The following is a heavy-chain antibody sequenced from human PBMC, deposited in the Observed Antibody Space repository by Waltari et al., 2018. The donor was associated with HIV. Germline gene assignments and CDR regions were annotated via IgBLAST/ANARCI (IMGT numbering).Heavy chain of an antibody. CDR2: VHHTGIT. CDR3: ARGAYSGPWPERLDY. CDR1: GVSVSSGSHY. Sequence: QVQLQESGPGLVRPSETLSLTCTVSGVSVSSGSHYWSWIRQPPGKGLEWVGYVHHTGITNYNPSLKSRVTISLATSRNQFSLRLNSVTASDTAVYYCARGAYSGPWPERLDYWGQGTLVTVSS. V-gene: IGHV4-61*01. J-gene: IGHJ4*02. D-gene: IGHD6-13*01.